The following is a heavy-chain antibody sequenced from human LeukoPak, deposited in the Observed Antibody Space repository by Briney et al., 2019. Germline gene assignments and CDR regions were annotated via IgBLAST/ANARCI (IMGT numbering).Heavy chain of an antibody. J-gene: IGHJ4*02. CDR3: ARAPLYYYDSSGYHDY. D-gene: IGHD3-22*01. V-gene: IGHV1-18*01. Sequence: ASVKVSCKASGYTFTSYGISWVRQAPGQGLEWMGWISAYNGNTNYAQKLQGRVTMTTDTSTSTAYMELRSLRSGDTAVYYCARAPLYYYDSSGYHDYWGQGTLVTVSS. CDR2: ISAYNGNT. CDR1: GYTFTSYG.